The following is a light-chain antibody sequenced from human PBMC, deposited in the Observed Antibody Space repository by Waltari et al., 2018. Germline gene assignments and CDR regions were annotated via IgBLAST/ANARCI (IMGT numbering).Light chain of an antibody. CDR2: EGG. Sequence: QSALTQPASVSGSPGQSITISCTEASSGVGSYNLVSWYQQHPGKAPKVILYEGGKRPSGVSTRFSGSKSGTTASLTISGLQADDEADYFCSSYTGTATPRVFGGGTRLTVL. CDR3: SSYTGTATPRV. CDR1: SSGVGSYNL. V-gene: IGLV2-23*01. J-gene: IGLJ3*02.